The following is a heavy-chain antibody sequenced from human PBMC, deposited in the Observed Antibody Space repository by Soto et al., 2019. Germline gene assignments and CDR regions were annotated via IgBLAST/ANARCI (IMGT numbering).Heavy chain of an antibody. J-gene: IGHJ4*02. CDR1: GGTFSSYA. V-gene: IGHV1-46*01. D-gene: IGHD3-22*01. CDR2: INPSGGST. Sequence: ASVKVPCKASGGTFSSYAISWVRQAPGQGLEWMGIINPSGGSTSYAQKFQGRVTMTRDTSTSTVYMELSSLRSEDTAVYYCARSGDYYDSSGYYSLLDYWGRGTLVTVSS. CDR3: ARSGDYYDSSGYYSLLDY.